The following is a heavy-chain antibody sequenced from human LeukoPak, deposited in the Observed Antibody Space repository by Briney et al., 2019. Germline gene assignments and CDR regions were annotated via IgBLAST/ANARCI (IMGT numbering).Heavy chain of an antibody. V-gene: IGHV4-39*07. CDR1: DDSITNTLFY. J-gene: IGHJ4*02. CDR3: AGSPAAIPYFDY. CDR2: INYSGIT. Sequence: SETLSLTCTVSDDSITNTLFYWVWIRQSPGKGLESIGSINYSGITHYNPSLKSRVTISVDTSKNQFSLKLSSVTAADTALYYCAGSPAAIPYFDYWGQGTLVTVSS. D-gene: IGHD2-2*02.